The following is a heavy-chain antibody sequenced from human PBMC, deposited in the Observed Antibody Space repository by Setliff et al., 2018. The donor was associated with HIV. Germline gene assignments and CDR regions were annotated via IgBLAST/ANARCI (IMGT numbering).Heavy chain of an antibody. CDR2: IDWDDDK. Sequence: SGPTLVNPTQTLTLTCTFSGFSLSSDGMCVSWIRQPPGKALEWLARIDWDDDKYYSTSLKTRLTISKDTSKNQVVLTMTNMDPVDTATYYCARMASSGWYPCDYWGQGTLVTVS. V-gene: IGHV2-70*11. D-gene: IGHD6-19*01. CDR3: ARMASSGWYPCDY. CDR1: GFSLSSDGMC. J-gene: IGHJ4*02.